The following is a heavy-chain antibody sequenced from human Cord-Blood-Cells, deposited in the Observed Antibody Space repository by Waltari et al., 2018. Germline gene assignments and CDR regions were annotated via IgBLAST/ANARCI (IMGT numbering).Heavy chain of an antibody. CDR3: AKGVAAAGSDAFDI. CDR2: ISWNSGSI. Sequence: EVQLVESGGGLVQPGRSLRLSCAASGFTFDDYAMHWVRQAPGNGLEWFSGISWNSGSIGYACSVKGRFTIARDNAKNSLYLQMNSLRAEDMALYYCAKGVAAAGSDAFDIWGQGTMVTVSS. CDR1: GFTFDDYA. V-gene: IGHV3-9*03. J-gene: IGHJ3*02. D-gene: IGHD6-13*01.